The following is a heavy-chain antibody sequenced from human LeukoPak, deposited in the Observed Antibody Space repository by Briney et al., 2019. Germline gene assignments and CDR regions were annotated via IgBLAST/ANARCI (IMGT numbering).Heavy chain of an antibody. J-gene: IGHJ4*02. CDR2: IKQDGSEK. CDR1: EFTFKNYV. CDR3: ARDSMPEDY. D-gene: IGHD2-2*01. V-gene: IGHV3-7*01. Sequence: GGSLRLSCTASEFTFKNYVMSWVRQAPGKGLEWVANIKQDGSEKYYVDSVKGRFTISRDNAKNSLYLQMNSLRAEDTAVYYCARDSMPEDYWGQGTLVTVSS.